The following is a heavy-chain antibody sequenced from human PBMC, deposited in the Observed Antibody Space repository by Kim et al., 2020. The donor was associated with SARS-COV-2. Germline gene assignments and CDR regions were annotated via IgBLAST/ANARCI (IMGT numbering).Heavy chain of an antibody. V-gene: IGHV4-4*02. Sequence: NQSPKSRVTRSVDKSKNPFSLKLSSVTAADTAVYYCARVGSGLPNHFDYWGQGTLVTVSS. D-gene: IGHD3-10*01. J-gene: IGHJ4*02. CDR3: ARVGSGLPNHFDY.